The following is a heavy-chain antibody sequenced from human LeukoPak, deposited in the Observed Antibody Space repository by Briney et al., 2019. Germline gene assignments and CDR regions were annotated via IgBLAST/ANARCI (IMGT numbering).Heavy chain of an antibody. CDR3: ARGMGRFCTSSSCYLSFVY. Sequence: PSETLSLTCNVSGSSISNGFFRAWIRQSPGRGLEWIGSIQNGGDSYYNPSLKSRTTMSVDTSKNQFSLKLTSVTAADTAVFYCARGMGRFCTSSSCYLSFVYWGQGTLVTVSS. V-gene: IGHV4-38-2*02. D-gene: IGHD2-2*01. J-gene: IGHJ4*02. CDR2: IQNGGDS. CDR1: GSSISNGFF.